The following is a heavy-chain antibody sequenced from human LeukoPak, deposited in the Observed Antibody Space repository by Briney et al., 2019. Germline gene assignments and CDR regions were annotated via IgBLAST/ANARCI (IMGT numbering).Heavy chain of an antibody. CDR2: IYYSGST. CDR1: GGSIRSHY. Sequence: PSETLSLTCTVSGGSIRSHYWSWIRQPPGKGLQWIGYIYYSGSTNYNPSLKSRVTISVDTSQNHFSLKLTSVTSADTAVYYCARGNGDLLDWGQGTLVTVSS. V-gene: IGHV4-59*11. J-gene: IGHJ4*02. CDR3: ARGNGDLLD. D-gene: IGHD1-26*01.